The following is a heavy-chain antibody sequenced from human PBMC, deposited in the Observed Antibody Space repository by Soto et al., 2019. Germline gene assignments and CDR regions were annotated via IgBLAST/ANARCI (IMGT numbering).Heavy chain of an antibody. Sequence: QVQLVQSGAEVKKPGSSVNVSCKASGGTFSSYTISWVRQAPGQGLEWMGRIIPILGIANYAQKFQGRVTITADKSTSTAYMELSSLRSEDTAVYYCARDRMGDPSDNDAFDIWGQGTMVTVSS. CDR3: ARDRMGDPSDNDAFDI. J-gene: IGHJ3*02. CDR2: IIPILGIA. D-gene: IGHD1-26*01. V-gene: IGHV1-69*08. CDR1: GGTFSSYT.